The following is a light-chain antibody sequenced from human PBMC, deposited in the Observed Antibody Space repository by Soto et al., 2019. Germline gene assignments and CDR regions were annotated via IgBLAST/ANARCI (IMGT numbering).Light chain of an antibody. V-gene: IGKV3-20*01. CDR1: QSLSVSY. J-gene: IGKJ1*01. CDR3: HQFGESPQT. CDR2: GTS. Sequence: EIVLTQSPGTLSLSPGDRATLSCRASQSLSVSYMAWYQQRPGQAPRLLIYGTSTRAAGVPDRFSGSGSGTDFTLAISRLEPEDFAVYYCHQFGESPQTFGQGTPVEI.